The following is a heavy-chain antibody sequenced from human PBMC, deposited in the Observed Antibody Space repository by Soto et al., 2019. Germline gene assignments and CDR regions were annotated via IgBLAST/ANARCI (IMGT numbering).Heavy chain of an antibody. CDR3: AKMYSSSNYGQDV. D-gene: IGHD2-2*01. CDR1: GFTFSIYA. Sequence: GGSLRLSCAASGFTFSIYAMSWVRQAPGKGLEWVSAISDSGRSTYYADSVKGRLTISRDNFENTLYLQMNSLRAEDTAVYYCAKMYSSSNYGQDVWGQGTTVTVSS. CDR2: ISDSGRST. J-gene: IGHJ6*02. V-gene: IGHV3-23*01.